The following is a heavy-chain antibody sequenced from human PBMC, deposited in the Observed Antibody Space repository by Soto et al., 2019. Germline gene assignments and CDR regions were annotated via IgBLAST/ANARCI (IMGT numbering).Heavy chain of an antibody. D-gene: IGHD2-8*01. Sequence: QVQLVQSGAEVKKPWASVKVSCKASGDPFSNYDIKWVRQATGQGLEWMGWMNPNSGNTGSARKFQGRVTMTRNTSISTAYMELSSLRSEDTAVYDCARGRNGMDVWGQGTTVTVSS. CDR2: MNPNSGNT. V-gene: IGHV1-8*01. CDR1: GDPFSNYD. CDR3: ARGRNGMDV. J-gene: IGHJ6*02.